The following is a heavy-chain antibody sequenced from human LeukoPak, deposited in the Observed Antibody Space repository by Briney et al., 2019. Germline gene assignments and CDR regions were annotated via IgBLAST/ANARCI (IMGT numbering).Heavy chain of an antibody. CDR1: GFTFSGFW. D-gene: IGHD1-7*01. CDR2: IKQDGSEK. Sequence: GGSLRLSCAASGFTFSGFWMSWVRQTPGKGLEWVANIKQDGSEKYYVDSVRGRFTISRDNAKNSLSLQMNSLRVEDTAVYYCARAGSFWHYVYWGQGTLVTVSS. J-gene: IGHJ4*02. V-gene: IGHV3-7*01. CDR3: ARAGSFWHYVY.